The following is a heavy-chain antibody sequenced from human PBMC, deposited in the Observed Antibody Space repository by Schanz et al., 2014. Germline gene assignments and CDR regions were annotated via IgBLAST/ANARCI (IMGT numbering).Heavy chain of an antibody. V-gene: IGHV3-15*01. CDR1: GFTFTGHW. CDR2: IKTKTDGGTT. Sequence: EVQLVESGGGLIQPGGSLRLSCAASGFTFTGHWMSWVRQAPGKGLEWVGRIKTKTDGGTTDYAAPVKGRFTISRDDSTNTLYLQMNSLKTEDTAVYYCTTGGRRGYSHYFYGMDVWGQGTTVTVSS. D-gene: IGHD5-18*01. CDR3: TTGGRRGYSHYFYGMDV. J-gene: IGHJ6*02.